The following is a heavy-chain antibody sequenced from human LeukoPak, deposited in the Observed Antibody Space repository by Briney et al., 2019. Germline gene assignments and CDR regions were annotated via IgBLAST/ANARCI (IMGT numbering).Heavy chain of an antibody. CDR2: INPSGGST. CDR1: GGTFSSYA. D-gene: IGHD6-13*01. V-gene: IGHV1-46*01. Sequence: ASVKVSCKASGGTFSSYAISWVRQAPGQGLEWMGIINPSGGSTSYAQKFQGRVTMTRDMSTSTVYMELSSLRSEDTAVYYCARGPRVESVGLIAAAAIKYYFDYWGREPWSPSPQ. CDR3: ARGPRVESVGLIAAAAIKYYFDY. J-gene: IGHJ4*02.